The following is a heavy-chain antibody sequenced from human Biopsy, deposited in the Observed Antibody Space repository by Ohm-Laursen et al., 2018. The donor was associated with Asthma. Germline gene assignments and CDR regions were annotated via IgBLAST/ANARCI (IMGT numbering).Heavy chain of an antibody. Sequence: SLRLSCAASGFAFNNSSMTWVRQAPGKGLEGVSSISASGVRTFYADSVKGRFTVSRDSSRNTLYLQLSTLRVEDTAVYFCAKITTDRQKANNWFDPWGQGTLVTVSS. CDR3: AKITTDRQKANNWFDP. CDR1: GFAFNNSS. CDR2: ISASGVRT. D-gene: IGHD3-22*01. V-gene: IGHV3-23*01. J-gene: IGHJ5*02.